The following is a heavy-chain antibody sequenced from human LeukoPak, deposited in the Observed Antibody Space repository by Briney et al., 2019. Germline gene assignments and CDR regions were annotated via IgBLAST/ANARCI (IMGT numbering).Heavy chain of an antibody. D-gene: IGHD1-26*01. CDR3: ATDTTVGAKGEYYYMDV. J-gene: IGHJ6*03. Sequence: ASVKVSCKVSGYTLTELSMHWVRQAPGKGLEWMGGFDPEDGETIYAQKFQGRVTMTEDTSTDTAYMELSSLRSEDTAVYYCATDTTVGAKGEYYYMDVWGKGTTVTVSS. CDR1: GYTLTELS. CDR2: FDPEDGET. V-gene: IGHV1-24*01.